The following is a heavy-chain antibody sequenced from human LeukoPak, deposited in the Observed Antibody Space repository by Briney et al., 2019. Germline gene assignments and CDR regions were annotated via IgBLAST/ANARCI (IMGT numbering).Heavy chain of an antibody. D-gene: IGHD3-22*01. CDR3: AKDLAYDTSGYPSWYFDL. Sequence: PGGSLRVSCAASGFTFSSYAMTWVRQAPGKGLEWVSTISADGGSTYYADSVKGRFTISRDNSKNTLCLQMNSLRAEDTAVYSCAKDLAYDTSGYPSWYFDLWGRGTLVTVSS. V-gene: IGHV3-23*01. CDR2: ISADGGST. CDR1: GFTFSSYA. J-gene: IGHJ2*01.